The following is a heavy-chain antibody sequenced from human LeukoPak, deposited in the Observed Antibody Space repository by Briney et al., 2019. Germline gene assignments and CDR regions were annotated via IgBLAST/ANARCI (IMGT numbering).Heavy chain of an antibody. CDR3: AKGGAAMTDAPHGDVVTTTLDGFDI. CDR2: VNVSGGRT. CDR1: GFAFSAFA. J-gene: IGHJ3*02. Sequence: GGSLRLSCVASGFAFSAFAISWVRQPPGKGLEWVPAVNVSGGRTFYAASVRGRFTISRDNYKKTVFLQMDSLRAEDTAVYYCAKGGAAMTDAPHGDVVTTTLDGFDIWGQGTMVTVSS. V-gene: IGHV3-23*01. D-gene: IGHD2-21*02.